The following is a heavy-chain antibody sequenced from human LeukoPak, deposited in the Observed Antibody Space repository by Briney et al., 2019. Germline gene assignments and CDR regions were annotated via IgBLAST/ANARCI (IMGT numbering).Heavy chain of an antibody. CDR3: ARDPGNPSLLNTFFKGYYYYGMDV. CDR1: GYTFTSYG. V-gene: IGHV1-18*01. Sequence: ASVKVSCKASGYTFTSYGISWVRQAPGQGLEWMGWISAYNGNTNYAQKLQGRVTMTTDTSTSTAYMELRSLRSDDTAVYYCARDPGNPSLLNTFFKGYYYYGMDVWGQGTTVTVSS. J-gene: IGHJ6*02. CDR2: ISAYNGNT. D-gene: IGHD3-16*01.